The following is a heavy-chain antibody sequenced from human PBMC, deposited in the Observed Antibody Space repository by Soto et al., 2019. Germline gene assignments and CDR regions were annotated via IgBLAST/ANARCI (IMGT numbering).Heavy chain of an antibody. CDR2: LGFDGGGR. CDR3: AREPVGPDYAMDV. D-gene: IGHD1-26*01. CDR1: GFDFSSYG. Sequence: QMQLVESGGGVVQPGTSLRLSCAASGFDFSSYGMHWVCQTPGKGLEWVAVLGFDGGGRYYADSVKGRFTISRDNSKKMLYLQMDSLRAGDTALYYCAREPVGPDYAMDVWGQGTTVTVSS. J-gene: IGHJ6*02. V-gene: IGHV3-33*01.